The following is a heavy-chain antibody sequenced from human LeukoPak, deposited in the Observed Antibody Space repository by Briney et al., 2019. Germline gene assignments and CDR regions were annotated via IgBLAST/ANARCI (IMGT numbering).Heavy chain of an antibody. J-gene: IGHJ3*02. D-gene: IGHD1-1*01. Sequence: GESLKISCKGSGYSFTSYWIGWVRQMPGKGLEWMGVIYPGDSDTRYSPSFQGQVTVSAVKSINTAYLQWSSLKASDTAMYYCVTGTGRAFDIWGQGTMVTVSS. CDR3: VTGTGRAFDI. CDR1: GYSFTSYW. V-gene: IGHV5-51*01. CDR2: IYPGDSDT.